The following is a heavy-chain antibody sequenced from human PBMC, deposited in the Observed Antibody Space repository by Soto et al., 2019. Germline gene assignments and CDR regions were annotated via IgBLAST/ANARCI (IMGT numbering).Heavy chain of an antibody. J-gene: IGHJ4*02. Sequence: QVQLVESGGGVVQPGRSLRVSCAASGFTFSSYGMHWVRQAPGKGLEWVAVMPYDGTNKYYADSVWGRFTISRDNSKNTLYLQMNRLRAEDTAVYYCAKGHDYSYYGPIDYWGQGTLVTVSS. CDR2: MPYDGTNK. CDR3: AKGHDYSYYGPIDY. V-gene: IGHV3-30*18. D-gene: IGHD4-4*01. CDR1: GFTFSSYG.